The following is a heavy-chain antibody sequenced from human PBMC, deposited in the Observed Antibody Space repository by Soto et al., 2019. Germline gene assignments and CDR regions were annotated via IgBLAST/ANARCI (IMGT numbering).Heavy chain of an antibody. CDR1: GYSSTSYW. CDR3: ARLLTMVRPPSYYFDY. V-gene: IGHV5-51*01. D-gene: IGHD3-10*01. CDR2: IYPGDSDT. J-gene: IGHJ4*02. Sequence: GESLKISCKGSGYSSTSYWIGWVRQMPGKGLEWMGIIYPGDSDTRYSPSFQGQVTISADKSISTAYLQWSSLKASDTAMYYCARLLTMVRPPSYYFDYWGQGTLVTVSS.